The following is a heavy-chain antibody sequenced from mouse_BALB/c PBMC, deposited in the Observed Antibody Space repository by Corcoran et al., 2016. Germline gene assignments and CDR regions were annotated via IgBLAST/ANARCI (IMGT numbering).Heavy chain of an antibody. CDR2: IDPANVNT. D-gene: IGHD2-1*01. CDR1: GFNIKDTY. V-gene: IGHV14-3*02. J-gene: IGHJ3*01. Sequence: EVQLQQSGAELVKPGASVKLSCTASGFNIKDTYMHWVKQRPEQSLEWIGRIDPANVNTKYDPKFQGKATITADTSSNTAYLQLSSLTSEDTAVYYCTREGVSYGNYESWFAYWGQGTLVTVSA. CDR3: TREGVSYGNYESWFAY.